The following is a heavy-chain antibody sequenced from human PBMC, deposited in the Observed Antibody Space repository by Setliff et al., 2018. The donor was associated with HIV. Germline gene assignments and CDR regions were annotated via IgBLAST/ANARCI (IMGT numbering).Heavy chain of an antibody. CDR3: TRGRIRGDSDY. V-gene: IGHV1-2*02. CDR1: GYTFLAYY. CDR2: INPKSGDT. Sequence: GASVKVSCKASGYTFLAYYIHWMRQAPGQGLEWMGWINPKSGDTTYAQKFEDRVTMTRDTSSRTAYMELSRLRSDDTAVYYCTRGRIRGDSDYWGQGTLVTVSS. J-gene: IGHJ4*02. D-gene: IGHD7-27*01.